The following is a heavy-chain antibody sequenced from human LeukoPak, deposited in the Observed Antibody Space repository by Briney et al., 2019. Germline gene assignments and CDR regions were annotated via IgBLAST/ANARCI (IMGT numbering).Heavy chain of an antibody. CDR3: ARDRGYSYGGDFDH. Sequence: SETLSLTCAVYGGSFSGYYWSWIGQPPGKRLEWIGYVYYSGSTNYNPSHKSRVTISVDTSKNHFSLKLSSVTAADTAVYYCARDRGYSYGGDFDHWGQGTLVTVSS. CDR2: VYYSGST. CDR1: GGSFSGYY. J-gene: IGHJ4*02. V-gene: IGHV4-59*01. D-gene: IGHD5-18*01.